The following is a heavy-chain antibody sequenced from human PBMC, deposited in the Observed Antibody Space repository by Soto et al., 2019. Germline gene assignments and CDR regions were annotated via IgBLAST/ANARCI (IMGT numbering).Heavy chain of an antibody. CDR3: ARESLRFLEWLQRGNWFDP. CDR2: INHSGST. Sequence: SETLSLTCAVSGYSISSGYYWGWIRQPPGKGLEWIGEINHSGSTNYNPSLKSRVTISVDTSKNQFSLKLSSVTAADTAVYYCARESLRFLEWLQRGNWFDPWGQGTLVTVSS. D-gene: IGHD3-3*01. V-gene: IGHV4-38-2*02. CDR1: GYSISSGYY. J-gene: IGHJ5*02.